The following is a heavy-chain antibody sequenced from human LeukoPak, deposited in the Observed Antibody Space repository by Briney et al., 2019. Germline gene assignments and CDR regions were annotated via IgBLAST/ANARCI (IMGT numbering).Heavy chain of an antibody. J-gene: IGHJ6*02. CDR1: GFTFSSYA. Sequence: PGRSLRLSCAASGFTFSSYAMSWVRQAPGKGLEWVSAISGSGGSTYYADSVKGRFTISRDNSKNTLYLQMNSLRAEDTAVYYCAKVVGSWSNYYYYGMDVWGQGTTVTVSS. CDR2: ISGSGGST. D-gene: IGHD6-13*01. CDR3: AKVVGSWSNYYYYGMDV. V-gene: IGHV3-23*01.